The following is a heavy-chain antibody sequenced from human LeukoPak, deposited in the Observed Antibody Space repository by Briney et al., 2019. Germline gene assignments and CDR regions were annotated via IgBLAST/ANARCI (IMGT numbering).Heavy chain of an antibody. J-gene: IGHJ3*02. V-gene: IGHV1-18*01. D-gene: IGHD2-2*01. CDR1: GYTFTSYG. CDR3: ARESVPGDAFDI. Sequence: GASVKVSCKASGYTFTSYGISWVRQAPGQGLEWIGWISAYNGNANYAQKLQGRVTMTTDTSTSTPYMELRSLRADDTAVYYCARESVPGDAFDIWGQGTMVTVSS. CDR2: ISAYNGNA.